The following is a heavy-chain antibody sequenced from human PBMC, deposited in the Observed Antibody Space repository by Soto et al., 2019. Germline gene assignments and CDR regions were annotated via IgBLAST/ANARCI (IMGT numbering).Heavy chain of an antibody. CDR3: AREKKRYDFWSGSPLYYYYGMDV. V-gene: IGHV1-2*04. J-gene: IGHJ6*02. CDR2: INPNSGGT. CDR1: GYTFTGYY. Sequence: VSCKASGYTFTGYYMHWVRQAPGQGLEWMGWINPNSGGTNYAQKFQGWVTMTRDTSISTAYMELSRLRSDDTAVYYCAREKKRYDFWSGSPLYYYYGMDVWGQGTTVTVSS. D-gene: IGHD3-3*01.